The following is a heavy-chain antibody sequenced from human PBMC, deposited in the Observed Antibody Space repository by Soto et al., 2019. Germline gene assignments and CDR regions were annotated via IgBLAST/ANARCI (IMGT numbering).Heavy chain of an antibody. J-gene: IGHJ6*02. Sequence: QVQLQESSPGLVKPSQTLSLTCTVSGGSINSGGYYWSWIRQHPGKGLEWIGYIYYSGSTCYNPSLKSRVTISVDTSKNQFSLKLSSVTAADTAVYYCAREESGSYLPGDVWGQGTTVTVSS. CDR2: IYYSGST. CDR1: GGSINSGGYY. V-gene: IGHV4-31*03. CDR3: AREESGSYLPGDV. D-gene: IGHD1-26*01.